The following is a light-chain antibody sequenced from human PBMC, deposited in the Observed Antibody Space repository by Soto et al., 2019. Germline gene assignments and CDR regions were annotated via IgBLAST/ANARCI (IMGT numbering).Light chain of an antibody. J-gene: IGKJ4*01. Sequence: EIVMTQSPATLSVSPGERATLSCRASQSVSSNLAWYQQKPGQAPRLLIFDASNRATGIPVRFSGSGSGTDFTLTISSLQPEDFATYYCQKANSFPLTFGGGTTVDIK. CDR3: QKANSFPLT. CDR1: QSVSSN. V-gene: IGKV3D-15*01. CDR2: DAS.